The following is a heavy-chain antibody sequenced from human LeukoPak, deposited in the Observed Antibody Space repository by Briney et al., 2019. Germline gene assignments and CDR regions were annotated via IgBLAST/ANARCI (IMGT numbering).Heavy chain of an antibody. V-gene: IGHV1-18*01. CDR2: ISAYNGNT. Sequence: ASVKVSCKASGYTFTSYGISWVRQAPGQGLEWMGWISAYNGNTNYAQKLQGRVTMTTDTSTSTAYMELSSLRSEDTAVYYCATGSIAIGAFDIWGQGTVVTVSS. CDR3: ATGSIAIGAFDI. D-gene: IGHD2-21*01. J-gene: IGHJ3*02. CDR1: GYTFTSYG.